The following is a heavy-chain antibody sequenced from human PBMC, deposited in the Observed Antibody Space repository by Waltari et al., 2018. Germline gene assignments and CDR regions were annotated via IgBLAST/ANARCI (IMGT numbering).Heavy chain of an antibody. J-gene: IGHJ3*02. V-gene: IGHV3-48*03. Sequence: EVQLVESGGGLVQPGGSLRLSCAASGFTFSSYEMNWVRQAPGKGLEWVSYISSRGATIYYADSVKGRFTISRDNAKNSVYLQMHSLRAEDTAGYYCARRGWLQLLEAFDIWGQGTMVTVSS. D-gene: IGHD5-12*01. CDR1: GFTFSSYE. CDR3: ARRGWLQLLEAFDI. CDR2: ISSRGATI.